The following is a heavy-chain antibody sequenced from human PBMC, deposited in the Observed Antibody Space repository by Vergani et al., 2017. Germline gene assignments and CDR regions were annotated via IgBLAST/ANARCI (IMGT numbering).Heavy chain of an antibody. D-gene: IGHD3-10*01. CDR1: GYTFTSYY. CDR2: INPSGGST. CDR3: ARVQKKLKNPYGSGSYSYFDL. Sequence: QVQLVQSGAEVKKPGASVKVSCKASGYTFTSYYMHWVRQAPGQGLEWMGIINPSGGSTSYAQKFQGRVTMTRDTSTSTVYMELSSLRSEDTAVYYCARVQKKLKNPYGSGSYSYFDLWGRGTLVTVSS. J-gene: IGHJ2*01. V-gene: IGHV1-46*01.